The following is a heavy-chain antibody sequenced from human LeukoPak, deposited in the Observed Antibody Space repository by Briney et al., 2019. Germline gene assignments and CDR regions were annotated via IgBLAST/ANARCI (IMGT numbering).Heavy chain of an antibody. J-gene: IGHJ6*03. CDR1: GGSFSGYY. D-gene: IGHD5-24*01. V-gene: IGHV4-59*12. CDR3: ARDYAGSWPGRWQSYYYYYMDV. Sequence: SETLSLTCAVYGGSFSGYYWSWIRQPPGKGLEWIGYIYYSGSTYYNPSLKSRVTISVDTSKNQFSLKLSSVTAADTAVYYCARDYAGSWPGRWQSYYYYYMDVWGKGTTVTVSS. CDR2: IYYSGST.